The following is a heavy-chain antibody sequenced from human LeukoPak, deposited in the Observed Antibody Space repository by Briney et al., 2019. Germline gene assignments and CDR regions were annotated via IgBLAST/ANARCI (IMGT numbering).Heavy chain of an antibody. CDR2: INYSGST. D-gene: IGHD3-22*01. CDR3: ARGRGWNYYDSSALRR. J-gene: IGHJ3*01. CDR1: GASISSFY. V-gene: IGHV4-59*12. Sequence: SETLSLTCTISGASISSFYWSWIRQPPGKGLEWIGSINYSGSTNYNPSLKSRVTISVDTSKNQFSLKLSSVTAADTAVYYCARGRGWNYYDSSALRRWGQGTMVTVSS.